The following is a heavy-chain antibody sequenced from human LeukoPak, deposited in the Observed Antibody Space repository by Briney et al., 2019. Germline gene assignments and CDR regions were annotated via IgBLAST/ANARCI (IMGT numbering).Heavy chain of an antibody. D-gene: IGHD3-22*01. CDR3: ATSYDSSGYYYADYYYGMDV. J-gene: IGHJ6*02. V-gene: IGHV1-24*01. CDR1: GYTLTELS. CDR2: FDPEDGET. Sequence: ASVKVSCKVSGYTLTELSMHWVRQAPGKGLEWMGGFDPEDGETIYAQKFQGRVTMTEDTSTDTAYMELSSLRSEDTAVYYCATSYDSSGYYYADYYYGMDVWGQGTTVTASS.